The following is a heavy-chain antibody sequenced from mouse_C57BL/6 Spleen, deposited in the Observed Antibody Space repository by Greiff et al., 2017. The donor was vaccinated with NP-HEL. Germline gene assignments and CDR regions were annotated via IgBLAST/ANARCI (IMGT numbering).Heavy chain of an antibody. CDR3: ARKGDYDGDYYAMDY. Sequence: QVQLQQPGAELVRPGSSVKLSCKASGYTFTSYWMHWVKQRPIQGLEWIGNIDPSDSETHYNQKFKDKATLTVDKSSSTAYMQLSSLTSEDAAVYYCARKGDYDGDYYAMDYWVQGTSVTVSS. CDR2: IDPSDSET. D-gene: IGHD2-4*01. J-gene: IGHJ4*01. V-gene: IGHV1-52*01. CDR1: GYTFTSYW.